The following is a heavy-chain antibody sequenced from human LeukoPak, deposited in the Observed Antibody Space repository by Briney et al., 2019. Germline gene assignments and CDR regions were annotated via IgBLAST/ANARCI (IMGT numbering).Heavy chain of an antibody. J-gene: IGHJ5*01. CDR1: GYTFTGFF. CDR3: ARMDLDGGDSIGFDS. CDR2: INPNIGDA. Sequence: ASVKVSCKASGYTFTGFFMHWVRQAPGQGLGWMGWINPNIGDAYYAQKFQRRVTITRDRSINTAYMELSRLTSDETAVYYCARMDLDGGDSIGFDSWSQGTLVTVYS. D-gene: IGHD2-21*02. V-gene: IGHV1-2*02.